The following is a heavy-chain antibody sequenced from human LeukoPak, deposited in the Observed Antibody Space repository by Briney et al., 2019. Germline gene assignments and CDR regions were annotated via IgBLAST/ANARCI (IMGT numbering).Heavy chain of an antibody. CDR1: GFIFDNLW. D-gene: IGHD1-1*01. V-gene: IGHV3-15*01. Sequence: QAGGSLRLSCAASGFIFDNLWMTWVRQTPGRGLEWVGRIKSKFDGRAIDYAAPVKTRFIISRDDSRNMLYLQMNSLRIEDTAIYYCTTDPPRTEGLYMAVWGKGTTVTVSS. CDR2: IKSKFDGRAI. CDR3: TTDPPRTEGLYMAV. J-gene: IGHJ6*03.